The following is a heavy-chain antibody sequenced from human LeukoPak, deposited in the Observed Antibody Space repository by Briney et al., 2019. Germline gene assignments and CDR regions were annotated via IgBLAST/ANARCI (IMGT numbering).Heavy chain of an antibody. CDR3: ARGQPQLWGRGNLDY. V-gene: IGHV4-39*07. J-gene: IGHJ4*02. Sequence: SETLSLTCTVSGGYISSSSYYWGWIRQPPGKGLEWIGEINHSGSTNYNPSLKSRVTISVDTSKNQFSLKLSSVTAADTAVYYCARGQPQLWGRGNLDYWGQGTLVTVSS. CDR1: GGYISSSSYY. CDR2: INHSGST. D-gene: IGHD5-18*01.